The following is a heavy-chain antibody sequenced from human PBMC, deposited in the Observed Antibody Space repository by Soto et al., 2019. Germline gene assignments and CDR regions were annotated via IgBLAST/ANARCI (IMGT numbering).Heavy chain of an antibody. D-gene: IGHD2-15*01. J-gene: IGHJ4*02. CDR1: EFSFSSYG. CDR2: ISYDGSYK. CDR3: AKDLGSTPYXFEY. V-gene: IGHV3-30*18. Sequence: LSCAAAEFSFSSYGMHWVRQAPGKGLEWVAVISYDGSYKNYADSVKGRFTIYRDNSKNTLYLQMNSLRGEDTAVYYCAKDLGSTPYXFEYWGQGTLVTVXS.